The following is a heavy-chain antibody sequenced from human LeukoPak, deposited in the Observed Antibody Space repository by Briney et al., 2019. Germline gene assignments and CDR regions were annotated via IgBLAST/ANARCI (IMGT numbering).Heavy chain of an antibody. J-gene: IGHJ4*02. CDR3: ARDPETARGRNGLDY. D-gene: IGHD1-14*01. CDR2: IKEDGSEK. V-gene: IGHV3-7*01. Sequence: GGSLRLSCAASGFTFSNYWVSWVRQAPGKGLEWVANIKEDGSEKGYVESVRGRFTISRDNANNLMFLQVNNMRAEDTAVYYCARDPETARGRNGLDYWGQGTLVTVSS. CDR1: GFTFSNYW.